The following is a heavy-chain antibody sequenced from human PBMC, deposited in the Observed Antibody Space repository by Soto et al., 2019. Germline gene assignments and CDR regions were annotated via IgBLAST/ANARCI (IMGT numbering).Heavy chain of an antibody. J-gene: IGHJ6*02. CDR1: GYTFTSYA. D-gene: IGHD3-22*01. V-gene: IGHV1-3*01. Sequence: ASVKVSCKASGYTFTSYAMRWVRQAPGQRLEWMGWINAGNGNTKYSQKFQGRVTITRDTSASTAYMELSSLRSEDTAVYYCARDSSSGPPEYYYYGMDVWGQGTTVTVSS. CDR2: INAGNGNT. CDR3: ARDSSSGPPEYYYYGMDV.